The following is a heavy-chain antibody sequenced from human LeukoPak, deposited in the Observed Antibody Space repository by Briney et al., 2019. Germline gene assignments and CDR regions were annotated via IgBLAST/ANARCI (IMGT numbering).Heavy chain of an antibody. Sequence: GGSLRLSCGASGFTFSTFAMYWLRQAPGKGLEWVSAIGANVGSTSYADSVRGRFTISRDNSRNTLYLQMSSLRTDDTATYYCTKSTDYWYYGMDVWGQGTTVTVSS. J-gene: IGHJ6*02. V-gene: IGHV3-23*01. CDR1: GFTFSTFA. CDR2: IGANVGST. D-gene: IGHD4-11*01. CDR3: TKSTDYWYYGMDV.